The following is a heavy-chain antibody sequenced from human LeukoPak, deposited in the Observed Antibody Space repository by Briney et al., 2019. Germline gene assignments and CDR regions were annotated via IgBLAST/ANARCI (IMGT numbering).Heavy chain of an antibody. D-gene: IGHD3-3*01. CDR1: GFTFSSYW. Sequence: GGSLRLSCAASGFTFSSYWMHWVRQAPGKGLVWVSRINSDGSSTSYADSVKGRFTISRDNAKNTLYLQVNSLRAEDTAVYYCAREVGYDPSWWFDPWGQGTLVTVSS. V-gene: IGHV3-74*01. J-gene: IGHJ5*02. CDR3: AREVGYDPSWWFDP. CDR2: INSDGSST.